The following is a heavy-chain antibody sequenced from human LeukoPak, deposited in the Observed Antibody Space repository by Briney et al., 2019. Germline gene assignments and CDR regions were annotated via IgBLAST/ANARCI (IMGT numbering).Heavy chain of an antibody. V-gene: IGHV3-66*02. J-gene: IGHJ3*02. CDR1: GFTVSSNY. Sequence: GGSLRLSCASSGFTVSSNYMCWVRQAPGKGLEWVSVIYSGGSTYYADSVKGRFTISRDNSKNTLYLQMNSLRAEDTAVYYCARDLAPINYDFWSGYYRNAFDIWGQGTMVTVSS. CDR3: ARDLAPINYDFWSGYYRNAFDI. D-gene: IGHD3-3*01. CDR2: IYSGGST.